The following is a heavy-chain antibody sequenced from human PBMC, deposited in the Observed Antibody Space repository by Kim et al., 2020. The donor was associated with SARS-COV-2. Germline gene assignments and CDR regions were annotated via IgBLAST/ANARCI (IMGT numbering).Heavy chain of an antibody. J-gene: IGHJ6*02. Sequence: SETLSLTCTVSGGSISSYYWSWIRQPPGKGLEWIGYIYYSGSTNYNPSLKSRVTISVDTSKNQFSLKLSSVTAADTAVYYCARDALYCSSTSCYLPYYYGMDVWGQGTTVTVSS. V-gene: IGHV4-59*01. CDR1: GGSISSYY. CDR3: ARDALYCSSTSCYLPYYYGMDV. CDR2: IYYSGST. D-gene: IGHD2-2*01.